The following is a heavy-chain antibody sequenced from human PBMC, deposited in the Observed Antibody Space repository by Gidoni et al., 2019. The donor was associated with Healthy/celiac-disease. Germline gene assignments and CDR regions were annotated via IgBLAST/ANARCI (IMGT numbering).Heavy chain of an antibody. D-gene: IGHD2-2*01. CDR2: IYYSGST. Sequence: QLQLQESGPGLVKPSETLSLTCTVPGGSISSSSYYWGWIRQPPGKGLEWIGSIYYSGSTYYNPPLKSRVTISVDTSKNQFSLKLSSVTAADTAVYYCARLGYCSSTSCSPDYWGQGTLVTVSS. V-gene: IGHV4-39*01. CDR3: ARLGYCSSTSCSPDY. CDR1: GGSISSSSYY. J-gene: IGHJ4*02.